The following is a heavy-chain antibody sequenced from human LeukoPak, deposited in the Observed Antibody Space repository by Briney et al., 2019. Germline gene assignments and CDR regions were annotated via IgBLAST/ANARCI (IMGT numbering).Heavy chain of an antibody. CDR3: ARGGSRGFYYYYMDV. D-gene: IGHD3-10*01. CDR1: GFTGFAFSDYS. CDR2: ISSNGGST. Sequence: PGGSLRLSCVGSGFTGFAFSDYSMNWVRRAPGKGLEYVSAISSNGGSTYYANSVKGRFTISRDNSKNTLYLQMGSLRAEDMAVYYCARGGSRGFYYYYMDVWGKGTTVTVSS. J-gene: IGHJ6*03. V-gene: IGHV3-64*01.